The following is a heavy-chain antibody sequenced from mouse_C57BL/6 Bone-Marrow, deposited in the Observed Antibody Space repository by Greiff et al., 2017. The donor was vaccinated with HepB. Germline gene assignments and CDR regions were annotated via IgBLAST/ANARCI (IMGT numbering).Heavy chain of an antibody. CDR1: GFNIKNTY. Sequence: EVQRVESVAELVRPGASVKLSCTASGFNIKNTYMHWVKQRPEQGLEWIGRIDPANGNTKYAPKFQGKATITADTSSNTAYLQLSSLTSEDTAIYYCAQGKTELGQGWYFDVWGTGTTVTVSS. J-gene: IGHJ1*03. CDR2: IDPANGNT. V-gene: IGHV14-3*01. D-gene: IGHD4-1*01. CDR3: AQGKTELGQGWYFDV.